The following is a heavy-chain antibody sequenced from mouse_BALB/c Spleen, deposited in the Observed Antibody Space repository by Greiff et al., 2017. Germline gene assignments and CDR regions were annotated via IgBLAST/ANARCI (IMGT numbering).Heavy chain of an antibody. CDR3: ARGHYGSPWFAY. Sequence: QVQLQQSGPELVKPAALVKISCKASGYTFTSYDINWVKQRPGQGLEWIGWIYPGDGSTKYNEKFKGKATLTADKSSSTAYMQLSSLTSENSAVYFCARGHYGSPWFAYWGQGTLVTVSA. V-gene: IGHV1S56*01. J-gene: IGHJ3*01. CDR2: IYPGDGST. D-gene: IGHD1-1*01. CDR1: GYTFTSYD.